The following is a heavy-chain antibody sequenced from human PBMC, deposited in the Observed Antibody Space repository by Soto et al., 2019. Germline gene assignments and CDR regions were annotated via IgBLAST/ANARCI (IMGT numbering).Heavy chain of an antibody. Sequence: GESLKISCKGSGYTFSTYWIAWVRQRPGKGLEGVGIIYPCDCETKYSPAFQGQVTISADKSINTAYLQWTSLEASDTAMYYCARKFAPEFFDSWGQGTLVTVSS. J-gene: IGHJ4*02. CDR1: GYTFSTYW. CDR2: IYPCDCET. D-gene: IGHD3-10*01. CDR3: ARKFAPEFFDS. V-gene: IGHV5-51*01.